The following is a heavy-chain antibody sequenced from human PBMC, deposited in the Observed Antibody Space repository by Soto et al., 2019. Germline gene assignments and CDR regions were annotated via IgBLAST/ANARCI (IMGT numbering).Heavy chain of an antibody. J-gene: IGHJ4*02. D-gene: IGHD3-22*01. V-gene: IGHV1-69*01. CDR2: LVVILGST. CDR1: GGTFSSFA. CDR3: ARGYYDSSGYSIDY. Sequence: QVQLVQSGAEVKKPGSSVKVSCKSSGGTFSSFAFSWVRQAPGEGLEWVGGLVVILGSTNYAQKFEGRVTVTADAGSSTAYMEVSGLRSKDTAEYFCARGYYDSSGYSIDYWGQGTQVTVST.